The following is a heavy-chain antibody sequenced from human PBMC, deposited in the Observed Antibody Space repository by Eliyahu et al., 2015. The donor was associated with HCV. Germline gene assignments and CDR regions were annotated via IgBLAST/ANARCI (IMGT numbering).Heavy chain of an antibody. CDR1: GGSFSGYY. CDR2: INHSGST. V-gene: IGHV4-34*01. Sequence: QVQLQQWGAGLLKPSETLSLTCAVYGGSFSGYYWSWIRQPPGKGLEWIGEINHSGSTNYNPSLKSRVTISVDTSKNQFSLKLSSVTAADTAVYYCARKAPTTMIVRDAFDIWGQGTMVTVSS. D-gene: IGHD3-22*01. J-gene: IGHJ3*02. CDR3: ARKAPTTMIVRDAFDI.